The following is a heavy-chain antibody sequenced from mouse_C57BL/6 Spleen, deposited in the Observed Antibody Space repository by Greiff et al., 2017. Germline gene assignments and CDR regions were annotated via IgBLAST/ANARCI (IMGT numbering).Heavy chain of an antibody. CDR2: ISYDGSN. V-gene: IGHV3-6*01. Sequence: DVQLQESGPGLVKPSQSLSLTCSVTGYSITSGYYWNWIRQFPGNKLEWMGYISYDGSNNYNPSLKNRISITRDTSKNQFFLKLNSVTTEDTATYYCASSSYDAMDYWGQGTSVTVSS. J-gene: IGHJ4*01. D-gene: IGHD1-1*01. CDR3: ASSSYDAMDY. CDR1: GYSITSGYY.